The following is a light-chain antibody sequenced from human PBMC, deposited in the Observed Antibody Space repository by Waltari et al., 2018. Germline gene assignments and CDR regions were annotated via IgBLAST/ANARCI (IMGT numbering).Light chain of an antibody. CDR2: GAS. CDR3: QQYGDSPLYT. V-gene: IGKV3-20*01. J-gene: IGKJ2*01. CDR1: QSAASIY. Sequence: EYVLTQSPGTLSLSTGERATLPCRASQSAASIYLAWYQQKPGQAPRLLIYGASNRATGIPDRFSGSGSGKDFTLTISRLESEDFAVYYCQQYGDSPLYTFGRGTKLEIK.